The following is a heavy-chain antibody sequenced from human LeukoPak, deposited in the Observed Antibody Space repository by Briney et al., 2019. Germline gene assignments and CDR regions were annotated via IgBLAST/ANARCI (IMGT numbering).Heavy chain of an antibody. V-gene: IGHV3-7*01. J-gene: IGHJ4*02. CDR3: AKDLGLASWRYLDY. D-gene: IGHD3/OR15-3a*01. CDR1: GFTLSCYW. CDR2: IKNDGREE. Sequence: PGRSLRLSCAASGFTLSCYWMRWVRQAPGKGLEGEANIKNDGREEYYADSVKGRFSIARDNSMNTVYLQMNSLGAEDAAVYYCAKDLGLASWRYLDYWGQGTLVTVSS.